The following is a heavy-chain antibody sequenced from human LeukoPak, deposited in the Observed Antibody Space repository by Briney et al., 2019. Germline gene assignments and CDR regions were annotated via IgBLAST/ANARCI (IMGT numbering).Heavy chain of an antibody. J-gene: IGHJ4*02. CDR3: ARNRGDYYDSSGYSDY. V-gene: IGHV3-64*01. D-gene: IGHD3-22*01. CDR1: GFTFSSYA. Sequence: GGSLRLSCAASGFTFSSYAMHWVRQAPEKGLEYVSAISSNGGSTYYANSVKGRFTISRDNSKNTLYLQMGSPRAEDMAVYYCARNRGDYYDSSGYSDYWGQGTLVTVSS. CDR2: ISSNGGST.